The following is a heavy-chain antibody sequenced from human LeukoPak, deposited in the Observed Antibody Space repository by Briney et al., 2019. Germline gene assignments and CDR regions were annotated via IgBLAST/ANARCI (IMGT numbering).Heavy chain of an antibody. CDR2: ISYDGDNQ. CDR3: AKGHGLSGLRRYYFDY. Sequence: PGGSLRLSCAASGFTFSNYNMNWVRQAPGKGLEWVAVISYDGDNQYYADSVKGRFTISRDNSKNTLYLQMNSLRVEDTAVYYCAKGHGLSGLRRYYFDYWGQGALVTVSS. J-gene: IGHJ4*02. CDR1: GFTFSNYN. V-gene: IGHV3-30*18. D-gene: IGHD3-10*01.